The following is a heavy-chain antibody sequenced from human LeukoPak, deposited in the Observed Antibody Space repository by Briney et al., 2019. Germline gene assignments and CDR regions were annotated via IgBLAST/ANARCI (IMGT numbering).Heavy chain of an antibody. J-gene: IGHJ4*02. V-gene: IGHV4-31*03. CDR1: GGSISSGGYY. D-gene: IGHD6-19*01. CDR2: IYYNGST. CDR3: ARVIVGAVAGDSYYFDY. Sequence: SETLSLTCTVSGGSISSGGYYWSWIRQHPGKGLEWIGYIYYNGSTYYNPSLKSRVTISVDTSKNQFSLKLSSVTAADTAVYYCARVIVGAVAGDSYYFDYWGQGILVTVSS.